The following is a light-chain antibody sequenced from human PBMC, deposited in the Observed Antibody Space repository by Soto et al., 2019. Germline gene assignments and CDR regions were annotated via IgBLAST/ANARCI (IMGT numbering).Light chain of an antibody. J-gene: IGKJ4*01. CDR2: GAS. CDR1: QTVSSN. CDR3: QQYNNWPLT. Sequence: IVLTQSPDTLSLSPGERATLSCRASQTVSSNYLAWYQQKPGQAPRLLIYGASTRATGIPARFSGSGSGTEFTLTISSLQSEDFAVYYCQQYNNWPLTFGGGTKVDIK. V-gene: IGKV3-15*01.